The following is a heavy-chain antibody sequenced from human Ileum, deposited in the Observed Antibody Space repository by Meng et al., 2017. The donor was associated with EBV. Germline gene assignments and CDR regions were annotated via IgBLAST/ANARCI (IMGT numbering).Heavy chain of an antibody. CDR3: ARDLRVGGAFDY. CDR2: VNYNGDS. Sequence: VQLHSAGPGLVRPSETLSLTCTVSGASVTSSGYYWSWRRQSPGKGLEWLGYVNYNGDSTYNPSLKSRVTIFIDTSKKQFYLNLTSATAADTAIYYCARDLRVGGAFDYWGQGTLVTVSS. D-gene: IGHD1-26*01. J-gene: IGHJ4*02. CDR1: GASVTSSGYY. V-gene: IGHV4-61*08.